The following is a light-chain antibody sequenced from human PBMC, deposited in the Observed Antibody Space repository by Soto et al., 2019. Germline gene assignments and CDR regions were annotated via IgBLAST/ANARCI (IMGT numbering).Light chain of an antibody. CDR1: SSNVGHNY. J-gene: IGLJ2*01. CDR3: GTWDSSLSAVV. Sequence: QSVLTQPPSVSAAPGQKVTISCSGSSSNVGHNYVSWYQHLPGTAPKLLIYDNNKRPSGIPDRFSGSKSATSATLGITGLQTGDEADYYCGTWDSSLSAVVFGGGTKLTVL. V-gene: IGLV1-51*01. CDR2: DNN.